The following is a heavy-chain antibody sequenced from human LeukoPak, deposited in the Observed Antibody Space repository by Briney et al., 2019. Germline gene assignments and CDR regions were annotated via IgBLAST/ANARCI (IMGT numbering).Heavy chain of an antibody. Sequence: SETLSLTCTVSGGSISSYYWSWIRQPPGKGLEWIGYIYYSGSTNYNPSLKSRVTISVDTSKNQFSLKLSSVTAADTAVYYCARALGYCSGGSCYWWFDPRGQGTLVTVSS. CDR2: IYYSGST. CDR3: ARALGYCSGGSCYWWFDP. J-gene: IGHJ5*02. CDR1: GGSISSYY. V-gene: IGHV4-59*01. D-gene: IGHD2-15*01.